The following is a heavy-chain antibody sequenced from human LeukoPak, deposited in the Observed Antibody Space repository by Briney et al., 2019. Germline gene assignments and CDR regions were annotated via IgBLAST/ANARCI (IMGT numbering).Heavy chain of an antibody. Sequence: PGGSLRLSCVASGFXFDTYEINWVRQAPGKGLEWLASISSRSRGIYYADSVKGRFTISRDNAKNSLYLQMNSLRAEDTALYYCARDDSTVTRFDYWGQGTLVTVSS. D-gene: IGHD4-17*01. V-gene: IGHV3-48*03. CDR1: GFXFDTYE. CDR2: ISSRSRGI. CDR3: ARDDSTVTRFDY. J-gene: IGHJ4*02.